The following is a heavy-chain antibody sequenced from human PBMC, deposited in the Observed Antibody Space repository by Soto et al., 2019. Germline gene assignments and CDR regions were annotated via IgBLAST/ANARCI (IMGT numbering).Heavy chain of an antibody. CDR2: ISGSDGKT. V-gene: IGHV3-23*01. CDR3: ARWSFLDY. CDR1: GLSFTSYA. Sequence: PVGSLRLSCAASGLSFTSYALSWVRQAPGKGLEWVSTISGSDGKTYYADSVKGRFSISRDTSKTTLYLQMNSLRVEDTAVYYCARWSFLDYWGQGTRVTVSS. J-gene: IGHJ4*02. D-gene: IGHD1-26*01.